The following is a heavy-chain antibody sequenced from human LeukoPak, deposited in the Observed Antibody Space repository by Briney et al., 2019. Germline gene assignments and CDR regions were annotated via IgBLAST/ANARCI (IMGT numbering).Heavy chain of an antibody. J-gene: IGHJ4*02. V-gene: IGHV3-53*01. D-gene: IGHD6-19*01. Sequence: PGGSLRLSCAASGFTVSSNYMSWVRQAPGKGLEWVSVIYSGGSTYYADSVKGRFTISRDNSKNTLYLQMNSLRAEDTAVYYCTRVLYSSAWYGDHYWGQGALVTVSS. CDR2: IYSGGST. CDR3: TRVLYSSAWYGDHY. CDR1: GFTVSSNY.